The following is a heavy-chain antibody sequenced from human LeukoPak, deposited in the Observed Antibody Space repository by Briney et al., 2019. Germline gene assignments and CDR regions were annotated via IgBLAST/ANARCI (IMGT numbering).Heavy chain of an antibody. CDR2: ISGSGGSP. J-gene: IGHJ6*02. CDR1: GFTFSNYA. D-gene: IGHD6-19*01. CDR3: ARDLRNAVGYGMDV. V-gene: IGHV3-23*01. Sequence: PGGSLRLSCAASGFTFSNYAMNWVRQAPGKGLEWVSGISGSGGSPDYADSVKGRFTISRDISKSTVYLQMNSLRVEETAVYYCARDLRNAVGYGMDVWGQGTTVTVSS.